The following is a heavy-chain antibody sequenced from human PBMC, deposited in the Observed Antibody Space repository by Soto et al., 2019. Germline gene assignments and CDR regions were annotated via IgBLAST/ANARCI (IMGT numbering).Heavy chain of an antibody. V-gene: IGHV4-39*01. Sequence: SETLSLTCTVSGVSIHNSHSFWGWIRQPPGKGLEFIGTVYYSGGAHYNSSLKSRVTISVDTANNQVSLRMRSLTAADTAVYYCGRVVEGATRHTDPDSWGQGTLVTVTS. CDR1: GVSIHNSHSF. CDR2: VYYSGGA. D-gene: IGHD2-21*01. CDR3: GRVVEGATRHTDPDS. J-gene: IGHJ5*01.